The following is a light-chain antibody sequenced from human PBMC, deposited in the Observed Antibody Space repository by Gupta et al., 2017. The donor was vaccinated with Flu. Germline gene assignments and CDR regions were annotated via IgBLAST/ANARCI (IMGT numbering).Light chain of an antibody. J-gene: IGLJ1*01. CDR3: QSYDSSLSGL. CDR1: SSNIGAGYD. CDR2: SNS. Sequence: QSVLTPPPSVSGAPGQRVTISCTGSSSNIGAGYDVHWYQQLPGTAPKLLIYSNSNRPSGVPDRFSGSKSGTSASLAITGLQAEDEADYYCQSYDSSLSGLFGTGTKVTVL. V-gene: IGLV1-40*01.